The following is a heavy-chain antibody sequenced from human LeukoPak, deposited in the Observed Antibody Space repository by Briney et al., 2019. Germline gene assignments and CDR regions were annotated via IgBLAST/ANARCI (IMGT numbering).Heavy chain of an antibody. CDR1: GFTFSSYS. Sequence: GGSLRLSCAASGFTFSSYSLSWVRQAPGKGLEWVSFISSSSITIYYADSVKGRFTISRDNAEKSLYLQMNSLRAEDTAVYYCARDRGGSYSAIDYWGQGTLVTVSS. CDR2: ISSSSITI. V-gene: IGHV3-48*04. D-gene: IGHD2-15*01. J-gene: IGHJ4*02. CDR3: ARDRGGSYSAIDY.